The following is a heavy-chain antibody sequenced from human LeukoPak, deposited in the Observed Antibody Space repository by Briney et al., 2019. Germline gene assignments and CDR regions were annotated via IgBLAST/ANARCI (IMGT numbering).Heavy chain of an antibody. CDR1: GGSISSYY. Sequence: SETLSLTCTVSGGSISSYYWSWIRRPPGKGLEWIGYIYTSGSTNYNPSLKSRVTISVDTSKYQFSLKLSSVTAADTAVYYCARHAGYSGSYYSTSIDAFDIWGQGTMVTVSS. CDR3: ARHAGYSGSYYSTSIDAFDI. J-gene: IGHJ3*02. CDR2: IYTSGST. V-gene: IGHV4-4*09. D-gene: IGHD1-26*01.